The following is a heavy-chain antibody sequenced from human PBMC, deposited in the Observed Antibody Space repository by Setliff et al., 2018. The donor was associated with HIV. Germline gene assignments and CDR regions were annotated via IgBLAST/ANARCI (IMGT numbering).Heavy chain of an antibody. Sequence: GGSLRLSCAASGLTFSSYWMHWVRQAPGKGLVWVTGMDSDGINIRYADSVKGRFTISRDNVKNTLYLQMNSPTVEDTALYYCVRGDFGGYWGQGTLVTVSS. CDR1: GLTFSSYW. J-gene: IGHJ4*02. CDR2: MDSDGINI. V-gene: IGHV3-74*01. CDR3: VRGDFGGY. D-gene: IGHD3-10*01.